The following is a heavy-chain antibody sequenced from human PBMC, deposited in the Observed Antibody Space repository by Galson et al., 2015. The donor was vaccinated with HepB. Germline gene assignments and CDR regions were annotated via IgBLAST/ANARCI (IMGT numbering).Heavy chain of an antibody. D-gene: IGHD6-13*01. J-gene: IGHJ4*02. CDR1: GFTFSNAW. CDR3: TTVSSSWLLGTQPEYYFDY. V-gene: IGHV3-15*01. CDR2: IKSKTDGGTT. Sequence: SLRLSCAASGFTFSNAWMSWVRQAPGKGLEWVGRIKSKTDGGTTDYAAPVKGRFTISRDDSKNTLYLQMNSLKTEDTAVYYCTTVSSSWLLGTQPEYYFDYWGQGTLVTVSS.